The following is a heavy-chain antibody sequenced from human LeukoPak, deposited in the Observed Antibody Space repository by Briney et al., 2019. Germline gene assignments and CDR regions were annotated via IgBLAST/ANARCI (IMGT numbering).Heavy chain of an antibody. J-gene: IGHJ4*02. CDR2: ISGSGGST. CDR3: AKDNPCSG. Sequence: PGGSLRLTCAVSGFTFSSYDMSWVRQAPGKGLEWVSAISGSGGSTNYADSVKGRFTISRDNSKNTLFLQMNSLRAEDTAVYYCAKDNPCSGWGQGTLVTVSS. CDR1: GFTFSSYD. V-gene: IGHV3-23*01. D-gene: IGHD6-19*01.